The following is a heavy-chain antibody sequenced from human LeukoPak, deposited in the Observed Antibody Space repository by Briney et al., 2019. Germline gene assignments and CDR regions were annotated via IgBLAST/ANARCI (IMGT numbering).Heavy chain of an antibody. V-gene: IGHV1-58*02. J-gene: IGHJ6*02. Sequence: ASVKVSCKASGFTFTSSAMQWVRQARGQRLEWIGWIVVGSGNTNYAQKFLERVTITRGMSTSTAYMELSSLRSEDTAVYYCAADEGYNGMDVWGQGTTVTVSS. CDR3: AADEGYNGMDV. CDR2: IVVGSGNT. CDR1: GFTFTSSA.